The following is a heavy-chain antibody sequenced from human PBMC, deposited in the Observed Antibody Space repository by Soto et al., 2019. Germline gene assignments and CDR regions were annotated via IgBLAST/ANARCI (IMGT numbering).Heavy chain of an antibody. D-gene: IGHD2-15*01. CDR3: ARPHCSGGSCYPSRAGGYSYLNYYGMDV. V-gene: IGHV3-21*01. CDR2: ISSSSSYI. CDR1: GFTFSSYS. Sequence: GSLRLSCAASGFTFSSYSMNWVRQAPGKGLEWVSSISSSSSYIYYADSVKGRFTISRDNAKNSLYLQMNSLRAEDTAVYYCARPHCSGGSCYPSRAGGYSYLNYYGMDVWGQGTTVTVSS. J-gene: IGHJ6*02.